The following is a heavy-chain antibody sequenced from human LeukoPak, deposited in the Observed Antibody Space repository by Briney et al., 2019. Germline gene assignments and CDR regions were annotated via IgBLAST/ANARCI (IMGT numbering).Heavy chain of an antibody. J-gene: IGHJ4*02. V-gene: IGHV3-33*01. CDR1: GFTFSSYG. CDR3: ARAASLWNPESIDY. D-gene: IGHD1-1*01. Sequence: PGGPLRLSCAASGFTFSSYGMHWVRQAPGKGLEWVAVIWYDGSNKYYADSVKGRFTISRDNSKNTLYLQMNSLRAEDTAVYYCARAASLWNPESIDYWGQGTLVTVSS. CDR2: IWYDGSNK.